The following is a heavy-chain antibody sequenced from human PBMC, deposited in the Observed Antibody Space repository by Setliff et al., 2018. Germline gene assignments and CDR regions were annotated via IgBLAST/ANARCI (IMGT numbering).Heavy chain of an antibody. J-gene: IGHJ4*02. D-gene: IGHD5-18*01. CDR3: ARGTAMDH. Sequence: PGESLKISCTASRFTFSVYVMAWVRQAPGKGLEWVSSITGSGGGTYYADSVKGRFIVSRDNSKNSLYLQMNSLRAEDTAVYYCARGTAMDHWGQGTLVTVSS. V-gene: IGHV3-23*01. CDR1: RFTFSVYV. CDR2: ITGSGGGT.